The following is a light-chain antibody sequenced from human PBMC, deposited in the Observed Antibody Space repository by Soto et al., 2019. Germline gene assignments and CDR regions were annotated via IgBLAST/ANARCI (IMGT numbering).Light chain of an antibody. CDR1: QSVSSY. Sequence: EIVMTQSPAILSVSPGGRATLSCRASQSVSSYLAWYQQRPGQPPRLLIYGASTRATGIPARFSGSGSGTDFSLSISSLQSEDFAVYYCQQYNTWPPKYTFGQGTKLEIK. J-gene: IGKJ2*01. V-gene: IGKV3-15*01. CDR2: GAS. CDR3: QQYNTWPPKYT.